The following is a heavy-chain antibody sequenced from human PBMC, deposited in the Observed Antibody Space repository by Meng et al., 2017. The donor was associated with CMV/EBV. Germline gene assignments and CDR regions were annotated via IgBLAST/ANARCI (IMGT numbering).Heavy chain of an antibody. CDR3: ARVLSSSSTYKYFQYGMDV. D-gene: IGHD6-6*01. CDR1: GFTFSSYS. CDR2: IYSIGTT. Sequence: GGSLRLSCAASGFTFSSYSMNWVRQAPGEGLEWVSLIYSIGTTYYADSVKGRFTISRDNSKNTLYLQMNSLRAEDTAVYYCARVLSSSSTYKYFQYGMDVWGQGTTVTVSS. V-gene: IGHV3-53*01. J-gene: IGHJ6*02.